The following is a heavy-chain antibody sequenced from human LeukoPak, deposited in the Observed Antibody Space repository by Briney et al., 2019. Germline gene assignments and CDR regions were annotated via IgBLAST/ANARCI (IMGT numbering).Heavy chain of an antibody. CDR2: IIPILGIA. CDR3: ARLHDYGDRDAFDI. D-gene: IGHD4-17*01. CDR1: GGTFSSYA. V-gene: IGHV1-69*04. Sequence: ASVKVSCKASGGTFSSYAISWVRQAPGQGLEWMGRIIPILGIASYAQKFQGRVTITADKSTSTAYMELSSLRSEDTAVYYCARLHDYGDRDAFDIWGQGTMVTVSS. J-gene: IGHJ3*02.